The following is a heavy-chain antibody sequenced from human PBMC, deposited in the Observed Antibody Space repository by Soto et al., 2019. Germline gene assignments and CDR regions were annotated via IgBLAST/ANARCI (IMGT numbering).Heavy chain of an antibody. CDR3: AKMTSGSYGPNYGMGV. J-gene: IGHJ6*02. CDR1: GFTCSIYT. Sequence: HPKGSLRRSCVAFGFTCSIYTMSWVRQAPGKGLEWISALPERGSSPYYADSVKGRFTISRDNSKNTLYLQMNSLRAEDTAVYYCAKMTSGSYGPNYGMGVWRQGTTVTVSS. CDR2: LPERGSSP. D-gene: IGHD5-18*01. V-gene: IGHV3-23*01.